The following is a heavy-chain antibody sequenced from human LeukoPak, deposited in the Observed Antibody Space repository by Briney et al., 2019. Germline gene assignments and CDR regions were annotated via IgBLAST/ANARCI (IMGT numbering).Heavy chain of an antibody. Sequence: GGSLRLSCAASGFTVSSNYMSWVRQAPGKGLEWVSVIYSGGSTYYADSGKGRFTISRDNSKNTLYLQMNSLRAEDTAVYYCARGSSSSRWGYWGQGTLVTVSS. CDR2: IYSGGST. CDR3: ARGSSSSRWGY. D-gene: IGHD6-13*01. CDR1: GFTVSSNY. J-gene: IGHJ4*02. V-gene: IGHV3-53*01.